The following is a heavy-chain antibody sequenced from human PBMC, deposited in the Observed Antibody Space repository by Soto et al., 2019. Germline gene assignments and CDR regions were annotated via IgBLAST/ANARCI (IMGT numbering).Heavy chain of an antibody. V-gene: IGHV4-34*01. CDR3: ARGLLLWFGELSRRGGYYYYMGV. J-gene: IGHJ6*03. CDR2: INDSART. D-gene: IGHD3-10*01. Sequence: QVQLQQWGAGLLKPSETLSLTCAVYGGSFRGYYWSWIRQTPGKGLEWIGEINDSARTNYNPTLKSRVTILVDAAKNQFSRTLSSVTAAQAAVYYCARGLLLWFGELSRRGGYYYYMGVWGKGTTVTVSS. CDR1: GGSFRGYY.